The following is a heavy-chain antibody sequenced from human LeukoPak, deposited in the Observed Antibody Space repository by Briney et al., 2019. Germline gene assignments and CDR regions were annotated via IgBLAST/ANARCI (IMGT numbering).Heavy chain of an antibody. CDR2: IKQDGSEI. CDR1: GFTFSNYW. V-gene: IGHV3-7*01. CDR3: ARDRGSSGWNFDP. Sequence: GGSLRLSCAASGFTFSNYWMNWVRQAPGKGLEWVAIIKQDGSEIYYVDSVKGRFTISRDNAKNSLYLQMNSLRAEDTAVYYCARDRGSSGWNFDPWGQGTLVTVSS. J-gene: IGHJ5*02. D-gene: IGHD6-19*01.